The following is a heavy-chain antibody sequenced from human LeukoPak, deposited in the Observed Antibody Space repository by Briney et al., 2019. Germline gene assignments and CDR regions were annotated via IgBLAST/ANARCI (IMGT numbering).Heavy chain of an antibody. J-gene: IGHJ3*02. CDR3: ARDGYNSRAFDI. CDR2: MNPNSGNT. Sequence: EASVKVSCKAARYTFTSYDINWVRQATGRGLEWMGWMNPNSGNTGYAQKLQGRVTMPRNTSISTADMELSSLRSEDTAVYYCARDGYNSRAFDIWGQGTMVTVSS. V-gene: IGHV1-8*01. D-gene: IGHD5-24*01. CDR1: RYTFTSYD.